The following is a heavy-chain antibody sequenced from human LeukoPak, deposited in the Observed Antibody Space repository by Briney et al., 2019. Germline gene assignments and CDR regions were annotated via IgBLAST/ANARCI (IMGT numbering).Heavy chain of an antibody. D-gene: IGHD5-12*01. J-gene: IGHJ4*02. Sequence: ASVSVSCKASGYTFTIYSISWVRQAPGQGREWMGWISTNNGNTNYTQKLQGRVTMTTDTSTRTAYMELRSLRSDDTAVYYCARDIVSGYDYAGDYWGQGTLVTVSS. V-gene: IGHV1-18*01. CDR2: ISTNNGNT. CDR1: GYTFTIYS. CDR3: ARDIVSGYDYAGDY.